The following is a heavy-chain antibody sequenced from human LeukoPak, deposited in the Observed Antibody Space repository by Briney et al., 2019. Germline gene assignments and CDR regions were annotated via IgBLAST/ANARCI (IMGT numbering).Heavy chain of an antibody. J-gene: IGHJ4*02. CDR3: ARDPGVPAAPHDY. V-gene: IGHV3-21*01. Sequence: GGSLRLSCAASGFTFSPYSLKWVRQAPGKGLEWVGYISSTSRYIYYADSVKGRFIISRDNAKNSLYLQMNSLKVEDTGIYYCARDPGVPAAPHDYWGQGTLVAVSS. D-gene: IGHD2-2*01. CDR1: GFTFSPYS. CDR2: ISSTSRYI.